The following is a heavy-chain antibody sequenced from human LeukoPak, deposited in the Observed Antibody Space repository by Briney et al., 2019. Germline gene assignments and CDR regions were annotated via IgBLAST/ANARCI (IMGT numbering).Heavy chain of an antibody. CDR2: IYYSGST. Sequence: PSETLSLTCTVSGGSISSYYWSWIRQPPGKGLEWIGYIYYSGSTNYNPSLKSRVTISADTSKNQFSLKLSSVTAADTAVYYCARGSRDFDYWGQGTLVTVSS. J-gene: IGHJ4*02. V-gene: IGHV4-59*01. CDR3: ARGSRDFDY. CDR1: GGSISSYY.